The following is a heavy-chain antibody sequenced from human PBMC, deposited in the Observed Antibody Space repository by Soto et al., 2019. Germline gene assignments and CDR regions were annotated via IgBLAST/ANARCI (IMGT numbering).Heavy chain of an antibody. D-gene: IGHD4-17*01. V-gene: IGHV3-33*01. Sequence: QVQLVESGGGVVQPGRSLRLSCAASGFTFSNYAMHWVRQAPGKGLEWVAVIWYDGSNKYYADSVKGRFTISGDNSKNTLYLQMNSLRAGDTAVYYCARADYGDLRAFDYWGRGTLVTVSS. CDR3: ARADYGDLRAFDY. CDR1: GFTFSNYA. CDR2: IWYDGSNK. J-gene: IGHJ4*02.